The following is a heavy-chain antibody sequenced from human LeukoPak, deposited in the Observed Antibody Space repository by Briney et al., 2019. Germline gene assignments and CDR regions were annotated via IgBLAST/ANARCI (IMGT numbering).Heavy chain of an antibody. CDR1: GFTFSSHT. Sequence: GGSLRLSCAASGFTFSSHTMNWVRQAPGEGLEWLSYITSSSSIIYYADSVKGRFTISRDNAKNSLFLQMNSLRAEDTAVYYCARDRNYDFWSAQSAGDGIDVWGKGTTVTVSS. CDR3: ARDRNYDFWSAQSAGDGIDV. D-gene: IGHD3-3*01. CDR2: ITSSSSII. J-gene: IGHJ6*04. V-gene: IGHV3-48*01.